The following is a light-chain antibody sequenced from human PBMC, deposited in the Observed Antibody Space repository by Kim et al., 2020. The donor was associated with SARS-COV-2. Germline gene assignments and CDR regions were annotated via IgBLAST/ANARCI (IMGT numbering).Light chain of an antibody. CDR1: QSISSF. J-gene: IGKJ1*01. CDR3: QQSYSAPRT. Sequence: ASVGDRVTITCRASQSISSFLNWYQQTPGRAPNLLIYGASRLQSGVPSRFSGSGSGTDFTLTISSLQPEDFVTYYCQQSYSAPRTFGQGTKVEVK. V-gene: IGKV1-39*01. CDR2: GAS.